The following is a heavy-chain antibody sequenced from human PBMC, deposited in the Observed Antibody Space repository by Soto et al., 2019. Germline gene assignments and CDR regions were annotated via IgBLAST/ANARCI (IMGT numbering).Heavy chain of an antibody. V-gene: IGHV1-69*13. CDR1: GGTFSTYA. CDR3: ARSQGGSSSLDIYYYYYYGMDV. D-gene: IGHD2-15*01. CDR2: VIPIFGTP. Sequence: SVKVSCKAPGGTFSTYAINWVRQAPGQGLEWMGGVIPIFGTPKYAQKFQGRVTITADESTSTGYMELRSLRSEDTAVYYCARSQGGSSSLDIYYYYYYGMDVWGQGTTVTVSS. J-gene: IGHJ6*02.